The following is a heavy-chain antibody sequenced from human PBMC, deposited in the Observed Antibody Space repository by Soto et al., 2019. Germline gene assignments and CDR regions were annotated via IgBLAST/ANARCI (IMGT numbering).Heavy chain of an antibody. CDR1: GGSITALY. J-gene: IGHJ6*04. CDR3: ARMRHQYLLDV. CDR2: TYYSGII. Sequence: SETLSLTCSVSGGSITALYWRWVRKPPGRGLKWIGWTYYSGIINYNPSLTSRVTISLATCKKQFSLKLSVVTAADTATYYTARMRHQYLLDVWGKGTMVTVSS. D-gene: IGHD2-2*01. V-gene: IGHV4-59*08.